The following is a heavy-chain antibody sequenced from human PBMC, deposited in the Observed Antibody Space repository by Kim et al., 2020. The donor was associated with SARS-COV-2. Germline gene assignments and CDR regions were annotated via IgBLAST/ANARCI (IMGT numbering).Heavy chain of an antibody. V-gene: IGHV3-33*03. D-gene: IGHD6-19*01. CDR3: AKMVNSGYYFEL. Sequence: GGSLRLSCAASGFTFHRYGMHWVRQAPGKGLEWVAGIWFDGSEENYADSVKGRFTLSRDNSKNMLYLEMNRLTDEDTAVYHCAKMVNSGYYFELWGQGVLVAVPA. CDR1: GFTFHRYG. J-gene: IGHJ4*02. CDR2: IWFDGSEE.